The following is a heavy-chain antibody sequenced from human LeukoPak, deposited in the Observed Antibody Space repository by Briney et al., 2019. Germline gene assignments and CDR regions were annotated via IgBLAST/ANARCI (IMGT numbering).Heavy chain of an antibody. V-gene: IGHV4-59*06. CDR3: AREPLRSGELDY. D-gene: IGHD3-10*01. J-gene: IGHJ4*02. CDR1: GGSISSYY. Sequence: PSETLSLTCTVSGGSISSYYWSWIRQPAGKGLEWIGYIYYSGSTYYNPSLKSRVTISVDTSKNQFSLKLSSVTAADTAVYYCAREPLRSGELDYWGQGTLVTVSS. CDR2: IYYSGST.